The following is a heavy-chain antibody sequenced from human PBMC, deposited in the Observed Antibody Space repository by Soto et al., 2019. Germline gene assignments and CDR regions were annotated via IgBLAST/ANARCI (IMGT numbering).Heavy chain of an antibody. V-gene: IGHV3-48*02. CDR2: ISSSTI. D-gene: IGHD5-18*01. CDR3: ARDPGYSYGPPDY. Sequence: PGGSLRLSCAASGFTFSSYSMNWVRQAPGKGLEWVSYISSSTIYYADSVKGRFTISRDNAKNSLYLQMNSLRDEDTAVYYCARDPGYSYGPPDYWGQGTLVTVSS. J-gene: IGHJ4*02. CDR1: GFTFSSYS.